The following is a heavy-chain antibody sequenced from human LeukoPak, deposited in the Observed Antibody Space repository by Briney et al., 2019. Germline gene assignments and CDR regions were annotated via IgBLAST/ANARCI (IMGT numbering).Heavy chain of an antibody. J-gene: IGHJ1*01. V-gene: IGHV1-69*13. D-gene: IGHD6-13*01. Sequence: ASVKVSCKASGYTFTSYAISWVRQAPGQGLEWMGGIIPIFGTANYAQKFQGRVTITADESTSTAYMELSSLRSEDTAVYYCARTESNGYSSSWYPEYFQHWGQGTLVTVSS. CDR1: GYTFTSYA. CDR3: ARTESNGYSSSWYPEYFQH. CDR2: IIPIFGTA.